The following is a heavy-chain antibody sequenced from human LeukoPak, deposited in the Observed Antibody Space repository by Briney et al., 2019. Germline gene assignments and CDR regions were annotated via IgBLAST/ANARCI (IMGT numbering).Heavy chain of an antibody. J-gene: IGHJ4*02. CDR3: AKTHSHFPPYFDY. CDR2: IYHSGIT. D-gene: IGHD4-11*01. Sequence: SETLSLTCTVSGGSSSGYYWGWIRQPPGKGLEWIGSIYHSGITYYNPSLKSRVTISVDTSKNQFSLQLSSVTAADTAMYYCAKTHSHFPPYFDYWGQGTLVIVSS. CDR1: GGSSSGYY. V-gene: IGHV4-38-2*02.